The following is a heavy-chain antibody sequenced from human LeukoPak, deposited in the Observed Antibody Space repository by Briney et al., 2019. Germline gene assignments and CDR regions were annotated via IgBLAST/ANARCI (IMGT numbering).Heavy chain of an antibody. V-gene: IGHV3-11*01. CDR2: ISSSGSTI. D-gene: IGHD6-6*01. J-gene: IGHJ4*02. Sequence: PGGSLRLSCAASGFTFSDYYMSWIRQAPGKGLEWVSYISSSGSTIYYADSVKGRFTISRDNAKNSLYLQMNSLRAEDTAVYYCARVAPSIAARPLDYWGQGTLVTVSS. CDR3: ARVAPSIAARPLDY. CDR1: GFTFSDYY.